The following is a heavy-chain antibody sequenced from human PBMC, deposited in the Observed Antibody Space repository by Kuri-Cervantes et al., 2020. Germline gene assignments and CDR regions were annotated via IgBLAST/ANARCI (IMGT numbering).Heavy chain of an antibody. J-gene: IGHJ6*02. V-gene: IGHV4-59*01. D-gene: IGHD2-2*01. Sequence: SETLSLTCTVSGGSISSYYWSWIRQPPGKGLEWIGYIYYSGSTNYNPSLKSRVTISVDMSKNQFSLKLSSVTAADTAVYYCARARYCSSTSCYGIDTYYYYYGMDVWGQGTTVTVSS. CDR3: ARARYCSSTSCYGIDTYYYYYGMDV. CDR2: IYYSGST. CDR1: GGSISSYY.